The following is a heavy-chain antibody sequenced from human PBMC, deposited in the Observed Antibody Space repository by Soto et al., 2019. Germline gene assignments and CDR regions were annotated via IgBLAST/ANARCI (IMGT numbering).Heavy chain of an antibody. CDR2: INHSGST. D-gene: IGHD3-3*01. CDR1: GGSFSGYY. Sequence: SETLSLTCAVYGGSFSGYYWSWIRQPPGKGLEWIGEINHSGSTDYNPSLKSRVTISVDTSKNQFSLKLSSVTAADTAVYYCAKRRERYYDFWSARAPSWFDPWGQGTLVTVSS. J-gene: IGHJ5*02. CDR3: AKRRERYYDFWSARAPSWFDP. V-gene: IGHV4-34*01.